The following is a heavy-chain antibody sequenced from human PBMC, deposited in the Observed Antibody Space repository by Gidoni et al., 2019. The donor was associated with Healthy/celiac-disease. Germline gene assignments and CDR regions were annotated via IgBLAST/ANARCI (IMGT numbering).Heavy chain of an antibody. D-gene: IGHD6-6*01. V-gene: IGHV1-69*01. CDR3: ARVVNIAALGRGYFDY. Sequence: QVQLVQSGAVVKKPGSSVKVSCKPSGGTFRRYAISWVRQAPGHGLEWMGRIIPIFGTANYAQKFQGRVTITADESTSTAYMELSSLRSEDTAVYYCARVVNIAALGRGYFDYWGQGTLVTVSS. J-gene: IGHJ4*02. CDR2: IIPIFGTA. CDR1: GGTFRRYA.